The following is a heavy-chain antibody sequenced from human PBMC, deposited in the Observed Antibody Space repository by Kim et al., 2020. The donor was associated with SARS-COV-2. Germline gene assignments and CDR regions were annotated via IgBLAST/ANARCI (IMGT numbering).Heavy chain of an antibody. J-gene: IGHJ3*02. CDR1: GGSISGSYYY. V-gene: IGHV4-39*01. D-gene: IGHD3-16*01. Sequence: SETLSLTCTVSGGSISGSYYYWVWLRQPPGKGLEWIVRIDYNGITRDNSSLKSRATTSADTYRNQFSLKISAVTAAATAAYYCASMGTVGTYAAFSIWG. CDR2: IDYNGIT. CDR3: ASMGTVGTYAAFSI.